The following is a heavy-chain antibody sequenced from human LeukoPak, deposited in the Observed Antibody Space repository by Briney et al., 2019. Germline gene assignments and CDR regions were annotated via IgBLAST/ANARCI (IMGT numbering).Heavy chain of an antibody. V-gene: IGHV3-30*18. J-gene: IGHJ3*01. CDR1: GFTFSSYC. CDR3: AKEVEVEGRKDGFDF. CDR2: ISYNRSNK. Sequence: GGSLRLSCAASGFTFSSYCMHWVRQAPGKGLEWVAVISYNRSNKYYADSVKGRFTISRDNSKNTLYLQMNSLRAEDTAVYYCAKEVEVEGRKDGFDFWGQGTMVTVSS. D-gene: IGHD1-1*01.